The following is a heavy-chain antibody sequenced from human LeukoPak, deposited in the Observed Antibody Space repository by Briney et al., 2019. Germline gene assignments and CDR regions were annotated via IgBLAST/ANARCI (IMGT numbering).Heavy chain of an antibody. D-gene: IGHD6-13*01. CDR2: IYHSGST. J-gene: IGHJ5*02. V-gene: IGHV4-38-2*02. CDR3: VRDGYSSSWYWFDP. CDR1: GYSISSGYY. Sequence: PSETLSLTCTVSGYSISSGYYWGWIRQPPGKGLERIGSIYHSGSTYYNPSPKSRVTISVDTSKNQFSLRLSSVTAADTAVYYCVRDGYSSSWYWFDPWGQGTLVTVSS.